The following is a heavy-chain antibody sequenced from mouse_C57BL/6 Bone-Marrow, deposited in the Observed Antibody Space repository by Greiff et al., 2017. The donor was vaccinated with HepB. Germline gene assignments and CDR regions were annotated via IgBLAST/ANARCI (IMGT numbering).Heavy chain of an antibody. CDR2: IRNKANNHAT. Sequence: EVKLMESGGGLVQPGGSMKLSCAASGFTFSDAWMAWVRQSPEKGLEWVAEIRNKANNHATYYAESVKGRFTISRDDSKSSVYLQMNSLRAEDTGIYYCTRPLTSHFDYWGQGTTLTVSS. V-gene: IGHV6-6*01. J-gene: IGHJ2*01. CDR1: GFTFSDAW. D-gene: IGHD5-1*01. CDR3: TRPLTSHFDY.